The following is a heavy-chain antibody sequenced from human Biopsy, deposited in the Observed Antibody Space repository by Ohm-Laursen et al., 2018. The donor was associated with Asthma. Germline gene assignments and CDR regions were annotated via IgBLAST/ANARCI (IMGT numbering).Heavy chain of an antibody. CDR3: ARFTASITIFGVVNNWFDP. V-gene: IGHV4-39*01. J-gene: IGHJ5*02. D-gene: IGHD3-3*01. CDR1: GGPMSSSSYY. Sequence: SDTLSLTCTVSGGPMSSSSYYWGWIRQPPGKGLERMGSISYTRSAYHNPSLKSRVTISVDTSKKQLSLQLSSVTAADTAVYYCARFTASITIFGVVNNWFDPWGQGTLVTVSS. CDR2: ISYTRSA.